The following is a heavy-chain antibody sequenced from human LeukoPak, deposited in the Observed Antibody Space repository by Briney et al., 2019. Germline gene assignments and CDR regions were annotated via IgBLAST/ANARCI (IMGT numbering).Heavy chain of an antibody. CDR2: INPSGGST. Sequence: ASVTVSCMASGYTFTIYYMHWVRPAPGQGLEWMGIINPSGGSTSYAQKFQGRVTMTRDTSTSTVYMELSSLRSEDTAVYYCATEDLDSIDYWGQGTLVTVSS. CDR1: GYTFTIYY. J-gene: IGHJ4*02. V-gene: IGHV1-46*01. D-gene: IGHD1-1*01. CDR3: ATEDLDSIDY.